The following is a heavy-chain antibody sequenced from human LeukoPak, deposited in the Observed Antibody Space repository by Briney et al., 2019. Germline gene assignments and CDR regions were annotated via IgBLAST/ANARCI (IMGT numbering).Heavy chain of an antibody. V-gene: IGHV1-2*02. CDR1: GYTFTGYY. D-gene: IGHD4-17*01. CDR2: INPNSGGT. J-gene: IGHJ6*02. CDR3: ARAMTTVTQTPTDGMDV. Sequence: ASVKVSCKASGYTFTGYYMHWVRQAPGQGLEWMGWINPNSGGTNYAQKFQGRVTMTRDTSISTAYMELSRLRSDDTAVYYCARAMTTVTQTPTDGMDVWGQGTTVTVSS.